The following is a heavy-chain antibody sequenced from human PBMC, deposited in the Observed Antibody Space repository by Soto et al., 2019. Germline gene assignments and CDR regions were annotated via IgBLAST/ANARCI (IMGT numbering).Heavy chain of an antibody. CDR3: AGGTRVVVTAIPYYYGMDV. D-gene: IGHD2-21*02. J-gene: IGHJ6*02. Sequence: QVQLVESGGGVVQPGRSLRLSCAASGFTFSSYAMHWVRQAPGKGLEWVAVISYDGSNKYYADSVKGRFTISRDNSKNTLDMEMNSLEAGDTAVYYCAGGTRVVVTAIPYYYGMDVWGQGTTVTVSS. V-gene: IGHV3-30-3*01. CDR2: ISYDGSNK. CDR1: GFTFSSYA.